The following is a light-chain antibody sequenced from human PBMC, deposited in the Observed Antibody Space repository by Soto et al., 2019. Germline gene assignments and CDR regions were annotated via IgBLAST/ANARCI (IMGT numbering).Light chain of an antibody. CDR2: GNS. CDR1: SSNIGAGYD. Sequence: QSVLTQPPSVSGAPGQRVTISCTGSSSNIGAGYDVHWYQQLPGTAPKLLIYGNSNRPSGVPDRFSGSKSGTSASLAITGLRAEDVADYYCHSYDRSLSGVVFGGGTKLTVL. CDR3: HSYDRSLSGVV. V-gene: IGLV1-40*01. J-gene: IGLJ2*01.